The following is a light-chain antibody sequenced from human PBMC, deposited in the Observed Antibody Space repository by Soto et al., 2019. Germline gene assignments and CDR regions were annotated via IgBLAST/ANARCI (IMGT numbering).Light chain of an antibody. CDR1: QSISSY. CDR3: QQTLSVPRT. J-gene: IGKJ1*01. CDR2: AAS. V-gene: IGKV1-39*01. Sequence: DIQMTQSPSSLSAPVGDRVTITCRASQSISSYLNWYQQKPGKAPKLLIYAASSLHSGVPSRFSGSGSGTEFTLTISSLQPEDSATYYCQQTLSVPRTFGLGTKLDIK.